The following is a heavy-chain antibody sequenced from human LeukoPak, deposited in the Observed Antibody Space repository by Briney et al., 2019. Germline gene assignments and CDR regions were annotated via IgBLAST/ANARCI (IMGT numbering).Heavy chain of an antibody. D-gene: IGHD3-9*01. J-gene: IGHJ4*02. CDR2: ISYDGSNK. CDR3: ARLRGFGVVTGYLDY. V-gene: IGHV3-30*04. CDR1: GFTFNNYA. Sequence: PGGSLRLSCAASGFTFNNYAMNWVRQAPGKGLEWVAVISYDGSNKYYADSVKGRFTISRDNAKNSLYLQMNSLRAEDTAVYYCARLRGFGVVTGYLDYWGQGTLVTVSS.